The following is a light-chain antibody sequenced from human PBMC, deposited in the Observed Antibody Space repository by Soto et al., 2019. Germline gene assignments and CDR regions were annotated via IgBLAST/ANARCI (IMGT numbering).Light chain of an antibody. CDR1: SSDVGGYNY. V-gene: IGLV2-8*01. CDR3: SSPAGSSCV. Sequence: QSVLTQPPSASGSPGQSVTISCTGTSSDVGGYNYVSWYQQHPGKAPKLMIYEVSKRPSGVPDRFSGSKSGNTASLTVSGLQAEDEADYYCSSPAGSSCVFGTGTKVTVL. CDR2: EVS. J-gene: IGLJ1*01.